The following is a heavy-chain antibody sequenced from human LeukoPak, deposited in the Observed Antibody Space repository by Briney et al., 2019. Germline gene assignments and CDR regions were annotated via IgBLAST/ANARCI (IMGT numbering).Heavy chain of an antibody. J-gene: IGHJ4*02. CDR3: AKSHMQWLFHQPLAAFDY. D-gene: IGHD6-19*01. CDR1: GFTFSSYA. Sequence: PGGSLRLSCAASGFTFSSYAMSWVRQAPGKGLEWVSAISGSGGSTYYADSVKGRFTISRDNSKNTLYLQMNSLRAEDTAVYYCAKSHMQWLFHQPLAAFDYWGQGTLVTVSS. V-gene: IGHV3-23*01. CDR2: ISGSGGST.